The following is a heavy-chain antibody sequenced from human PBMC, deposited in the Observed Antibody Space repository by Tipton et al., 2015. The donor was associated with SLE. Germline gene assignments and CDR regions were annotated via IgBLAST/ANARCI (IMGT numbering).Heavy chain of an antibody. CDR2: INHSGST. D-gene: IGHD6-19*01. CDR3: ARESVAVAGTEY. Sequence: TLSLTCAVYGGSFSGHYWSWIRQPPGKGLEWIGEINHSGSTNYNPSLKSRVTISVDTSKNQFSLKVTSVTAADTAVYYCARESVAVAGTEYWGQGSLVTVSS. J-gene: IGHJ4*02. V-gene: IGHV4-34*01. CDR1: GGSFSGHY.